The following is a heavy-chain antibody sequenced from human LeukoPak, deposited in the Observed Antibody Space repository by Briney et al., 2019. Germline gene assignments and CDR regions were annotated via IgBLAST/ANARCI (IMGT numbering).Heavy chain of an antibody. V-gene: IGHV4-61*02. Sequence: SETLSLTCTVSGGSISSGSYYWSWIRQPAGRGLEWIGRIYTSGSTNYNPSLKSRVTISVDTSKNQFSLKLSSVTAADTAVYYCARDQEAYCSSTSCYEYSYYMDVWGKGTTVTISS. CDR2: IYTSGST. CDR1: GGSISSGSYY. CDR3: ARDQEAYCSSTSCYEYSYYMDV. J-gene: IGHJ6*03. D-gene: IGHD2-2*01.